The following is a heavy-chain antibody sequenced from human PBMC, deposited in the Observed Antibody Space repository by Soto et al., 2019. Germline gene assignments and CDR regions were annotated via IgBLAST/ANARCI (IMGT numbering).Heavy chain of an antibody. CDR1: GDSVSSNSAA. CDR3: ARDPHYYDSSGYYSDAFDI. J-gene: IGHJ3*02. D-gene: IGHD3-22*01. CDR2: TYYRSKWYN. V-gene: IGHV6-1*01. Sequence: PSQTLSLTCAISGDSVSSNSAAWNWIRQSPSRGLEWLGRTYYRSKWYNDYAVSVKSRIAINPDTSKNQFSLQLNSVTPEDTAVYYCARDPHYYDSSGYYSDAFDIWGQGTMVTVSS.